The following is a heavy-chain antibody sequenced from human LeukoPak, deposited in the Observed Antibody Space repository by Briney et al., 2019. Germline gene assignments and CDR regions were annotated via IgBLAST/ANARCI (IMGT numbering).Heavy chain of an antibody. J-gene: IGHJ4*02. Sequence: SETLSLTCAVYGGSFSGYYWSWIRQPPGKGLEWIGEINHSGSTNYNPSLKSRVTISVDTSKNQFSLKLSSVTAADTAVYYCARDSSSWYTGGYYFDYWGQGTLVTVSS. V-gene: IGHV4-34*01. CDR3: ARDSSSWYTGGYYFDY. D-gene: IGHD6-13*01. CDR1: GGSFSGYY. CDR2: INHSGST.